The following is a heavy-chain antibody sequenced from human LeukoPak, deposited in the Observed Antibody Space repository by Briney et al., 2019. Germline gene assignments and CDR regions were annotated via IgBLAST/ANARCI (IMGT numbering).Heavy chain of an antibody. CDR1: GFTFSSYG. CDR3: AKDLGYCSSTSCPAFDY. CDR2: ISYDGSNK. J-gene: IGHJ4*02. V-gene: IGHV3-30*18. Sequence: GGSLRLSCAASGFTFSSYGMHWVRQAPGKGLEWVAVISYDGSNKYYADSVKGRFTISRDNSKNTLYLQMNSLRAEDTAVYYCAKDLGYCSSTSCPAFDYWGQGTLVTVSS. D-gene: IGHD2-2*01.